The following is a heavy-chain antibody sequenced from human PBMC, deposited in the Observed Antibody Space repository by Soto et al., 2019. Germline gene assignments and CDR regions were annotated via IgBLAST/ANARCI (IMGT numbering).Heavy chain of an antibody. Sequence: GGSLILSCVPSGFTFSSSWVSWIRQAPGKGLEWVANIKQDGSDKYYVDSVKGRFTISRDNAKNSLYLQMNSLRAEDTAVYYCATSRSFDYWGQGP. CDR2: IKQDGSDK. CDR3: ATSRSFDY. J-gene: IGHJ4*02. CDR1: GFTFSSSW. V-gene: IGHV3-7*02. D-gene: IGHD3-10*01.